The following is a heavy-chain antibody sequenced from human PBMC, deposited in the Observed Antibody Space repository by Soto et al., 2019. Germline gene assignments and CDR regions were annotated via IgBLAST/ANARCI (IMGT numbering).Heavy chain of an antibody. CDR1: GVTVSKNY. CDR3: ASARDNDSVFDI. V-gene: IGHV3-53*01. J-gene: IGHJ3*02. Sequence: GGSLRLSCAASGVTVSKNYMSWVRQASGKGLEWVSVIYSNGQSYYADSVKGRFTISRDNSKNMLYLEMNSLRVEETAMYYCASARDNDSVFDIWGQGTMVTVSS. D-gene: IGHD3-10*01. CDR2: IYSNGQS.